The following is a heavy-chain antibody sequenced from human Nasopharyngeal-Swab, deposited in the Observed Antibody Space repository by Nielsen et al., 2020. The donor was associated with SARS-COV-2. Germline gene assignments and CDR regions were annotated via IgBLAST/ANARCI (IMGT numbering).Heavy chain of an antibody. D-gene: IGHD5-24*01. CDR1: GGSISSYY. CDR3: ARDKGDGYNSFDY. CDR2: IYYRGST. J-gene: IGHJ4*02. Sequence: SETLSLTCTVSGGSISSYYWSWIRQPPGKGLGWIGYIYYRGSTNYNPSLKSRVTISVDTSKNQFSLKLSFVTAADTAVYYCARDKGDGYNSFDYWGQGTLVTVSS. V-gene: IGHV4-59*01.